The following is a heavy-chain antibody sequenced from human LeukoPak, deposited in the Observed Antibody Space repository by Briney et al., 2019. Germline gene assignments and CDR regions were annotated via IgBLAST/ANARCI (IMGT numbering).Heavy chain of an antibody. J-gene: IGHJ5*02. CDR1: GDSVSSNSAA. CDR3: ARQVAGSYSAVSWFDP. D-gene: IGHD1-26*01. CDR2: TYYRPKWYN. Sequence: SQTLSLTCAISGDSVSSNSAAWNWIRQSPSRGLEWLGRTYYRPKWYNDYAVSVKSRITINPDTSKNQFSLQLNSVTPEDTAVYYCARQVAGSYSAVSWFDPWGQGTLVTVSS. V-gene: IGHV6-1*01.